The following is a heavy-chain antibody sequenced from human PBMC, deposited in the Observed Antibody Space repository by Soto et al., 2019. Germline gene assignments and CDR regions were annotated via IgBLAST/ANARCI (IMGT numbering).Heavy chain of an antibody. CDR2: IYWNDDK. J-gene: IGHJ6*02. V-gene: IGHV2-5*01. Sequence: QITLKESGPTLVKPTQTLTLTCTFSGFSLTTSGVGVGWIRQPPGKALEWLALIYWNDDKRYSPSLKSRLTITNDTSKKQVVLTMTNMDPVDTATYYCGNIPPGFYGSGSLVPGMDVWGQGTTVTVSS. CDR3: GNIPPGFYGSGSLVPGMDV. D-gene: IGHD3-10*01. CDR1: GFSLTTSGVG.